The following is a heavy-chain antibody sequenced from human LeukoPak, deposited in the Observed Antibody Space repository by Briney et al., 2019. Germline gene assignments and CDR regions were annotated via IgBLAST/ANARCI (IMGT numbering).Heavy chain of an antibody. CDR1: GYSISSGYY. D-gene: IGHD2-21*02. V-gene: IGHV4-38-2*01. CDR2: IYHSGST. Sequence: SETLSLTCAVSGYSISSGYYWGWIRQPPGKGLEWIGSIYHSGSTYYNPSLKSRVTISVDTSKNQFSLKLSSVTAADTAVYYCARTFVVVPAYWYFDLWGRGTLVTVSS. CDR3: ARTFVVVPAYWYFDL. J-gene: IGHJ2*01.